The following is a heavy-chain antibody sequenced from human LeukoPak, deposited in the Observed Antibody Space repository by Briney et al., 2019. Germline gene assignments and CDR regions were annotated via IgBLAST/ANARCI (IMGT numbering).Heavy chain of an antibody. CDR1: GFTFSSYG. Sequence: GRSLRLPCAASGFTFSSYGMHWVRQAPGKGLEWVAVISYDGSNKYYADSVKGRFTISRDNSKNTLYLQMNSLRAEDTAVYYCEGSYYYDSSGFDYWGQGTLVTVSS. V-gene: IGHV3-30*03. CDR2: ISYDGSNK. D-gene: IGHD3-22*01. J-gene: IGHJ4*02. CDR3: EGSYYYDSSGFDY.